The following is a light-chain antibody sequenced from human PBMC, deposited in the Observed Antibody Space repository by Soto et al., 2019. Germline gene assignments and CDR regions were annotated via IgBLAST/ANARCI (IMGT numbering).Light chain of an antibody. V-gene: IGLV1-47*01. J-gene: IGLJ2*01. CDR2: RND. Sequence: QSVLTQPPSASETPGQRVTISCSGSSSNIGSNYVYWYQQLPGTAPQPLIYRNDQRPSGVPDRFSGSKSGTSASLAISGLRSEDEADYYCAAWDDSLSGVVFGGGTKLTVL. CDR1: SSNIGSNY. CDR3: AAWDDSLSGVV.